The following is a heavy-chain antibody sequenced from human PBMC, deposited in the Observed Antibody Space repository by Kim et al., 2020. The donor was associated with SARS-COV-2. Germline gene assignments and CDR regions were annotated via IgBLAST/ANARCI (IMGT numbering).Heavy chain of an antibody. J-gene: IGHJ5*02. Sequence: SETLSLTCTVSGGSISSGCYYWIWLRQHPGKGRDWFGYIYYSPSTYYNPSLQSRVTISVATSKYPLSLTLCSVTATATAVYYCARSWGLAAAAQGSWVDP. CDR2: IYYSPST. V-gene: IGHV4-31*03. D-gene: IGHD2-15*01. CDR1: GGSISSGCYY. CDR3: ARSWGLAAAAQGSWVDP.